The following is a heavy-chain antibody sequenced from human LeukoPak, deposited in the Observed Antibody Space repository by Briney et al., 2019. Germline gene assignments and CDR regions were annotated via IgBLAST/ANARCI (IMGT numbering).Heavy chain of an antibody. CDR3: ARDRDRRDGYYSGMDV. J-gene: IGHJ6*02. D-gene: IGHD3-22*01. CDR2: ISYDGINK. V-gene: IGHV3-30-3*01. Sequence: GGSLRLSCGASGFTFSAYPIHWVRQAPGKGLEWVAVISYDGINKYYADSVKGRFTISRDNSKNTLYLQMNSLRGDDTAVYYCARDRDRRDGYYSGMDVWGQGTTVTVSS. CDR1: GFTFSAYP.